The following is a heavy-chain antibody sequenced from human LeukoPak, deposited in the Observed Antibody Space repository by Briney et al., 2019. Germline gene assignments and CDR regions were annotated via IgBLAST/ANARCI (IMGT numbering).Heavy chain of an antibody. CDR3: ARRPIWFGDPPPYYYYYGMDV. CDR1: GGSISSGGYY. Sequence: SETLSLTCTVSGGSISSGGYYWSWIRQRPGKGLEWIGYIYYSGSTYYNPSLKSRVTISVDASKNQFSLKLSSVTAADTAVYYCARRPIWFGDPPPYYYYYGMDVWGQGTTVTVSS. J-gene: IGHJ6*02. D-gene: IGHD3-10*01. CDR2: IYYSGST. V-gene: IGHV4-31*03.